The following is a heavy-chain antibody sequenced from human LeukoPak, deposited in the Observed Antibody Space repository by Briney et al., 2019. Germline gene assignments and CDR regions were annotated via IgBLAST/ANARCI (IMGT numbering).Heavy chain of an antibody. Sequence: GGSLRLSCAASAFTFSSSAMSWVRQAPGKGLEWVSRINVDDSTIDYADSVKGRFTISRDNAKNSLYLQMNSLRAEDTAVYYCARDLGAGYYGMDVWGQGTTVTVSS. CDR3: ARDLGAGYYGMDV. D-gene: IGHD3-10*01. CDR1: AFTFSSSA. V-gene: IGHV3-21*01. CDR2: INVDDSTI. J-gene: IGHJ6*02.